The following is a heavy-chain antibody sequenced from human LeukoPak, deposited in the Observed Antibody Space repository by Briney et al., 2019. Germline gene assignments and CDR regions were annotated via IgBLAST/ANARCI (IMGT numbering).Heavy chain of an antibody. CDR3: ARGSPTYYDFWSGYSGGDAFDI. J-gene: IGHJ3*02. Sequence: SETLSLTCTVSGGSISSYYWSWIRQPPGKGLEWIGSIYYSGSTYYNPSLKSRVTISVDTSKNQFSLKLSSVTAAGTAVYYCARGSPTYYDFWSGYSGGDAFDIWGQGTLVTVSS. V-gene: IGHV4-59*12. CDR1: GGSISSYY. D-gene: IGHD3-3*01. CDR2: IYYSGST.